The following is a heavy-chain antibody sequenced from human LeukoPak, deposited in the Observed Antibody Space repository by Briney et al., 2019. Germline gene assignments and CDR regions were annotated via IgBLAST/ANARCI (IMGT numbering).Heavy chain of an antibody. CDR1: GYIFDLYA. CDR3: ARNYTLTLGTTTYFQH. D-gene: IGHD1-7*01. V-gene: IGHV7-4-1*02. J-gene: IGHJ1*01. Sequence: ASVKVSCKASGYIFDLYALIWVRQAPGPGLELIGWINTNTGNPTYAQGFTGRFVFYFDTCVVTAYLQISSVYAEDSALYYCARNYTLTLGTTTYFQHWGQGTLVTVSS. CDR2: INTNTGNP.